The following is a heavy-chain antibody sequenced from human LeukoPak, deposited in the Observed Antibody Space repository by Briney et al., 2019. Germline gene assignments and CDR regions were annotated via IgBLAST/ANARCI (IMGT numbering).Heavy chain of an antibody. CDR2: IYYSGST. CDR3: ARDRARGDGSLGY. CDR1: GGSISSYY. Sequence: PSETLSLTCTVSGGSISSYYWSWIRQPPGKGLEWIGYIYYSGSTYYNPSLKSRVTISVDTSKNQFSLKLSSVTAADTAVYYCARDRARGDGSLGYWGQGTLVTVSS. D-gene: IGHD3-16*01. V-gene: IGHV4-59*12. J-gene: IGHJ4*02.